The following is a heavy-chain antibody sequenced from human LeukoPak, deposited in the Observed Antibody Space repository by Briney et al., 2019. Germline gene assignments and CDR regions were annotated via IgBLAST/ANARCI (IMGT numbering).Heavy chain of an antibody. CDR3: ARDQGYCSGGSCYPYYYYGMNV. Sequence: PSETLSLTCAVSGGSISSSNWRSWVRQPPGKGLEWIGEIYHSGSTNYNPSLKSRVTISVDKSKNQFSLKLSSVTAADTAVYYCARDQGYCSGGSCYPYYYYGMNVWGQGTTVTVSS. CDR2: IYHSGST. CDR1: GGSISSSNW. V-gene: IGHV4-4*02. J-gene: IGHJ6*02. D-gene: IGHD2-15*01.